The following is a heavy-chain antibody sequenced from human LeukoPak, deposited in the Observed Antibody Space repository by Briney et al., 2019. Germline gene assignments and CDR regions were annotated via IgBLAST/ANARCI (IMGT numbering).Heavy chain of an antibody. CDR2: ISGDGGST. J-gene: IGHJ6*03. Sequence: QAGGSLRLSCAASGFTFDDYAMHWDRQAPGTGLEWVSLISGDGGSTYYADSVKGRFTISRDNSKNSLYLQMNSLRTEDTASYYCAKEYEDYYYYMDVWGKGTTVTVSS. CDR3: AKEYEDYYYYMDV. D-gene: IGHD3-16*01. CDR1: GFTFDDYA. V-gene: IGHV3-43*02.